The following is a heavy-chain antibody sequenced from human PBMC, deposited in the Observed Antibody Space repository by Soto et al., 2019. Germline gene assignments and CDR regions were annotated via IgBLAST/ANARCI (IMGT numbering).Heavy chain of an antibody. CDR1: GYTFSDYY. J-gene: IGHJ4*02. D-gene: IGHD1-1*01. V-gene: IGHV1-2*02. CDR3: AKEPATAKPEGVDF. CDR2: INPNSGGT. Sequence: ASVKVSYKASGYTFSDYYIHWVRQAPGQGLEWMGWINPNSGGTKYAPKFQGGVTMTRDTSITTAYMELSRLRSGDTAVYYCAKEPATAKPEGVDFWGQGTLVTVSS.